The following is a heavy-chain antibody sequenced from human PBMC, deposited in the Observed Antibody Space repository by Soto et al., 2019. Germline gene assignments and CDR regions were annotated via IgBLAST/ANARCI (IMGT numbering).Heavy chain of an antibody. J-gene: IGHJ4*02. CDR1: GGSISSGGYY. V-gene: IGHV4-31*11. D-gene: IGHD5-12*01. Sequence: PSETLSLTCAVSGGSISSGGYYWTWIRQYPGKGLEWIGYIYYSGSTHYNPSLKRRVTISVDKSKNQFSLNLTSMTAADTAVHYCASGQRSPYFDCWGQGTLVTVSS. CDR3: ASGQRSPYFDC. CDR2: IYYSGST.